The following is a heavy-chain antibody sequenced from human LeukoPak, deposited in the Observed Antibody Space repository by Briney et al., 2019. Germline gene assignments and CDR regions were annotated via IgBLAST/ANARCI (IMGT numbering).Heavy chain of an antibody. CDR2: INYDGTTT. Sequence: GGSLRLSCAASGFNFSSYWMHWVRQAPGKGLVWISRINYDGTTTSYADSVKGRFTISRDNSKNTLYLQMNSLRAEDTAVYYCAKEDVVVVVAATLGDYWGQGTLVTVSS. V-gene: IGHV3-74*01. CDR1: GFNFSSYW. CDR3: AKEDVVVVVAATLGDY. J-gene: IGHJ4*02. D-gene: IGHD2-15*01.